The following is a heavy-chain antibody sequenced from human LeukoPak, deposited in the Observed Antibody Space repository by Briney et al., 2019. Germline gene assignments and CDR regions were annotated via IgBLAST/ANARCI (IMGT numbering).Heavy chain of an antibody. V-gene: IGHV3-48*03. CDR2: ISNSGSTT. CDR3: ASTKGGYEMATRFDP. J-gene: IGHJ5*02. Sequence: GGSLILSCVASGFSFSPFPMNWVSQAPGKGLEWLSYISNSGSTTYLADSVKGRFNVSRDNAKNKVYMQMNSLKTEDKALYYCASTKGGYEMATRFDPWGQGTLVIVSS. D-gene: IGHD5-24*01. CDR1: GFSFSPFP.